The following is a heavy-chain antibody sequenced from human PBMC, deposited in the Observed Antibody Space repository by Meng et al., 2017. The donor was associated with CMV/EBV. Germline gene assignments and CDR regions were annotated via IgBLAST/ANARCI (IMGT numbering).Heavy chain of an antibody. D-gene: IGHD3-3*01. Sequence: QVTLPQWGAGLLNPSDALSLTCAGYGGSFSGYYWSWIRQPPGKGLEWIGEINHSGSTNYNTSLKSRVTISVDTSKNQFSLKLSSVTAAETAVYYCARGRTGEHDFWSGYWADYWGQGTLVTVSS. CDR3: ARGRTGEHDFWSGYWADY. J-gene: IGHJ4*02. CDR1: GGSFSGYY. V-gene: IGHV4-34*01. CDR2: INHSGST.